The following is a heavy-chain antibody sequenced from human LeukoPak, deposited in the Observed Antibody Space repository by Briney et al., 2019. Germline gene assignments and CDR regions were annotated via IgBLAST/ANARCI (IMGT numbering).Heavy chain of an antibody. Sequence: TASETLSLTCTVSGGSISGYYWSWIRQPPAKGLEWIGLIHYSGSTNYNPSLKSRVTISVDTSKNQFSLKLSSVTAADTAVYYCARDLELGYWGQGTLVTVSS. CDR2: IHYSGST. V-gene: IGHV4-59*01. J-gene: IGHJ4*02. CDR3: ARDLELGY. CDR1: GGSISGYY. D-gene: IGHD5-24*01.